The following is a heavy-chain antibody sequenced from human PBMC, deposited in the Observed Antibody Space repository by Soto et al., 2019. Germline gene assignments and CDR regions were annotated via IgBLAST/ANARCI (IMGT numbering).Heavy chain of an antibody. D-gene: IGHD3-22*01. J-gene: IGHJ6*02. Sequence: SLRLSCAASGFTFSSYAMHWVRQAPGKGLEWVAVISYDGSNKYYADSVKGRFTISRDNSKNTLYLQMNSLRAEDTAVYYCARDLGITMIVVAHYGMDVWGQGTTVTVSS. V-gene: IGHV3-30-3*01. CDR1: GFTFSSYA. CDR2: ISYDGSNK. CDR3: ARDLGITMIVVAHYGMDV.